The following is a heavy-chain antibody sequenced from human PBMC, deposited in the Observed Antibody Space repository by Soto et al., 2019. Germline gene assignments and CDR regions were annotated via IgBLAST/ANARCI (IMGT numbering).Heavy chain of an antibody. CDR2: ISSSGSTI. D-gene: IGHD3-10*01. J-gene: IGHJ6*03. V-gene: IGHV3-11*01. CDR3: ARMVRGVRRLKTGYMDV. CDR1: GFSFSDYY. Sequence: GGSLRLSCAASGFSFSDYYMSWIRQAPGKGLEWVSYISSSGSTIYYADSVKGRFTISRDNAKNSLYLQMNSLRAEDTAVYYCARMVRGVRRLKTGYMDVWGKGTTVTVS.